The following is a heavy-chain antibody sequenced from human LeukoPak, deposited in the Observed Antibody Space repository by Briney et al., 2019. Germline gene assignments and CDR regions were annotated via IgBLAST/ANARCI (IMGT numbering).Heavy chain of an antibody. Sequence: GGSLRLSCAASGFTFSSYWMHWVRQAPGKGLVWVSRINSDGSSTSYADSVKGRFTISRDNAKNTLYLQMNSLGAEDTAVYYCARSDEYYYDSSGYYDPYFDYWGQGTLVTVSS. V-gene: IGHV3-74*01. CDR1: GFTFSSYW. CDR2: INSDGSST. J-gene: IGHJ4*02. D-gene: IGHD3-22*01. CDR3: ARSDEYYYDSSGYYDPYFDY.